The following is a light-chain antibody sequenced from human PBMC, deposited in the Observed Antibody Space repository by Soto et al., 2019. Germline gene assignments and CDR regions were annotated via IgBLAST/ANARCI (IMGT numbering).Light chain of an antibody. CDR3: QQYYNTPLT. V-gene: IGKV4-1*01. J-gene: IGKJ4*01. CDR2: WAS. Sequence: DIVMTQSPDSLAVSLGERVTINCRSSQSVLYSSNNRNYLAWYQQKTGQTPKLLIYWASTRESGVPDRFSGSGSGTDFTLTISRLQAEDVSVYYCQQYYNTPLTFGGGTKVDIK. CDR1: QSVLYSSNNRNY.